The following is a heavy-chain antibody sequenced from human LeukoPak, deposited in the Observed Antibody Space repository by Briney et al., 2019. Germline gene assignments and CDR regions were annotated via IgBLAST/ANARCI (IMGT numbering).Heavy chain of an antibody. CDR1: GFTFSSYS. J-gene: IGHJ3*02. V-gene: IGHV3-21*01. Sequence: PGGSLRLSCAASGFTFSSYSMNWVRQAPGKGLEWVSSISSSSSYIYYADSVKGRFTISRDNAKNSLYLQMNSLRAEDTAVYYCARDGLFGIAAAGNRFHAFDIWGQGTMVTVSS. CDR2: ISSSSSYI. CDR3: ARDGLFGIAAAGNRFHAFDI. D-gene: IGHD6-13*01.